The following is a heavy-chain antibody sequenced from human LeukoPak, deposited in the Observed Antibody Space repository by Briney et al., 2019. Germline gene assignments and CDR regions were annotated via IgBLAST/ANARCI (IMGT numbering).Heavy chain of an antibody. J-gene: IGHJ4*02. CDR1: GDSISSNNW. CDR2: IYHSGST. D-gene: IGHD3-16*01. V-gene: IGHV4-4*02. CDR3: ARVWGYRYYFDY. Sequence: SETLSLTCAVSGDSISSNNWWSWVRQPPGKGLEWIGQIYHSGSTNYNPSLKSRVTISVDKSKNQFSLKLSSVTAADTAVYYSARVWGYRYYFDYWGQGTLVTVSS.